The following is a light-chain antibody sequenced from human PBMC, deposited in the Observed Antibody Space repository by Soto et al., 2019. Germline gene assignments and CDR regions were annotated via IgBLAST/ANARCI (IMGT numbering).Light chain of an antibody. Sequence: QSVLTQPASVSGSPGQSIAISCTGTFSDVGGYDYVSWYQQHPDKAPKLMIYEVTQRPSGVSNRFSGSKSGNTASLTISGLQPEDEADYYWSSHTSGSTRVFGSGTKVTVL. CDR3: SSHTSGSTRV. V-gene: IGLV2-14*01. CDR1: FSDVGGYDY. CDR2: EVT. J-gene: IGLJ1*01.